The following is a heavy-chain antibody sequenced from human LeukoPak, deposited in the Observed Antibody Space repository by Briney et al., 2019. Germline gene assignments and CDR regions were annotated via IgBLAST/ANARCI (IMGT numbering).Heavy chain of an antibody. V-gene: IGHV4-59*01. J-gene: IGHJ3*02. D-gene: IGHD5-24*01. CDR2: IDYSGAT. CDR3: ARPRRDDYSYDGFDI. CDR1: GGSISSYY. Sequence: SETLSLTCTVSGGSISSYYWSWIRQPPGKGLEWIGNIDYSGATNYNPSLLSRVSISLDMSKSQFSLRLTSATAADTAVYYCARPRRDDYSYDGFDIWGQGTMVTVSS.